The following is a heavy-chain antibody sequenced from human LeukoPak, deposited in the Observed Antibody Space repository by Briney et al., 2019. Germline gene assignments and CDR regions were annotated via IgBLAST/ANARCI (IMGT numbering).Heavy chain of an antibody. CDR1: EFSVGSNY. V-gene: IGHV3-66*01. CDR3: ARMGMGVTDTFDI. CDR2: IYSGGST. Sequence: GGSLRLSCAASEFSVGSNYMTWVRQAPGKGLEWVSLIYSGGSTYYADSVKGRFTISRDNSKNTLYLQMISLRSEHTAVYYCARMGMGVTDTFDIWGPGTMVTVSS. D-gene: IGHD3-10*01. J-gene: IGHJ3*02.